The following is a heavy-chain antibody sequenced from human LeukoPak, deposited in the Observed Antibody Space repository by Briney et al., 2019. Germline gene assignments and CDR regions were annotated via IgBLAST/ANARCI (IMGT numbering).Heavy chain of an antibody. CDR2: IKQDGSQK. CDR3: AKVMPERQGDY. J-gene: IGHJ4*02. D-gene: IGHD1-1*01. CDR1: GFTFSSYW. Sequence: GGSLRLSCAASGFTFSSYWMSWVRQAPGKGLEWVANIKQDGSQKYYVDSVKGRFTISRDNSKNTLYLQMNSLRAEDTAVYYCAKVMPERQGDYWGQGTLVTVSS. V-gene: IGHV3-7*03.